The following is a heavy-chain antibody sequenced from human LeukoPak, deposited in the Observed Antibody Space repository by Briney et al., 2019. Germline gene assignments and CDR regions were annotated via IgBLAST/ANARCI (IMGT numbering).Heavy chain of an antibody. CDR2: IYYSGST. J-gene: IGHJ4*02. Sequence: SETLSLTCAVSGGSISSSSYYWGWIRQPPGKGLEWIGSIYYSGSTYYNPSLKSRVTISVDTSKNECSLKLSAVTAADTAVYYCARHGSTSGWYRSHFDYGGQGTLVTVSS. D-gene: IGHD6-19*01. V-gene: IGHV4-39*01. CDR3: ARHGSTSGWYRSHFDY. CDR1: GGSISSSSYY.